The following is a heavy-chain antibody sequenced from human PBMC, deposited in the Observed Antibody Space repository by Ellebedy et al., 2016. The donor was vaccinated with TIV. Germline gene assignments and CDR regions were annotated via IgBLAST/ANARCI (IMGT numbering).Heavy chain of an antibody. J-gene: IGHJ4*02. CDR3: ARGSGDLGY. V-gene: IGHV1-18*04. CDR2: ISFYNGHT. D-gene: IGHD7-27*01. Sequence: AASVKVSCKASGDSFITYGITWVRQAPGQGLEWMGWISFYNGHTNCAQKFQGRVTMTTDTSTSTAYMELRSLRSDDTAVYYCARGSGDLGYWGQGTLVTVSS. CDR1: GDSFITYG.